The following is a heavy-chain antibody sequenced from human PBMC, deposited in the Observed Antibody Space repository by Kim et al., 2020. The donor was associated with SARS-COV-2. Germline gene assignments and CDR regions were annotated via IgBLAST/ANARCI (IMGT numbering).Heavy chain of an antibody. D-gene: IGHD1-26*01. V-gene: IGHV3-13*01. CDR3: ARGVGSYHYYYMDV. CDR2: IGTAGDT. J-gene: IGHJ6*03. CDR1: GFTFSSYD. Sequence: GGSLRLSCAASGFTFSSYDMHWVRQATGKGLEWVSAIGTAGDTYYPGSVKGRFTISRENAKNTSHLQMNSLRAGDTAVYYCARGVGSYHYYYMDVWCKGT.